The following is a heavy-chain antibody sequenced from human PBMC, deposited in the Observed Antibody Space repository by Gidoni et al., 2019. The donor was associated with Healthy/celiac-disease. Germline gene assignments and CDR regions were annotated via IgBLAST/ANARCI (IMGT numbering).Heavy chain of an antibody. CDR2: IWYDGSNK. D-gene: IGHD2-15*01. Sequence: QVQLVESGGGVVQPGRSLRLSCAASGFTFSSYGMPWVRQAPGKGLEWVAVIWYDGSNKYYADSVKGRFTISRDNSKNTLYLQMNSLRAEDTAVYYCARAGGYCSGGSCYSEWFDPWGQGTLVTVSS. V-gene: IGHV3-33*01. CDR1: GFTFSSYG. CDR3: ARAGGYCSGGSCYSEWFDP. J-gene: IGHJ5*02.